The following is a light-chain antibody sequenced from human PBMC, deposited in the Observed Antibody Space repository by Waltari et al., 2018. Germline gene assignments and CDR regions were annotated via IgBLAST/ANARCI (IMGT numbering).Light chain of an antibody. Sequence: EIVLTQSPGTLSLSPGERATLSCRASQSVGRYLAWYQHKPGQAPRLLIYNASTRATGIPARFSGSGSGTDFSLTISRLESEDFAVYYCQKYVNLPATFGQGTKVEIK. CDR1: QSVGRY. CDR2: NAS. J-gene: IGKJ1*01. CDR3: QKYVNLPAT. V-gene: IGKV3-20*01.